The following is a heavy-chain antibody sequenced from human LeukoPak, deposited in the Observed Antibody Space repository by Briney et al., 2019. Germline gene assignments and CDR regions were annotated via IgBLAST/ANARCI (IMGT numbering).Heavy chain of an antibody. CDR3: AKDIVVVPAAGGYFDY. Sequence: GGSLRLSCAASGFTFSNYAMSWVRQAPGKGLEWVSGISGAGGGTYYADSVKGRFTISRDNSKNTLYLQMNSLRAEDTAMYYCAKDIVVVPAAGGYFDYWGQGALVTVSS. D-gene: IGHD2-2*01. CDR2: ISGAGGGT. V-gene: IGHV3-23*01. J-gene: IGHJ4*02. CDR1: GFTFSNYA.